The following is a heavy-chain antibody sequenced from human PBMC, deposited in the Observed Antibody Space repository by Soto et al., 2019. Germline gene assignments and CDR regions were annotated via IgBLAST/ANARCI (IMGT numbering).Heavy chain of an antibody. CDR2: INHSGST. CDR1: GGSFSGYY. V-gene: IGHV4-34*01. Sequence: SETLSLTCAVYGGSFSGYYWSWIRQPPGKGLEWIGEINHSGSTNYNPTLRSRVTISVETSKNHFSLKLGSVTAADTAVYYCARDLGYCSSTSCQRGTYYYYGMDVWGQGTTVTVSS. CDR3: ARDLGYCSSTSCQRGTYYYYGMDV. D-gene: IGHD2-2*01. J-gene: IGHJ6*02.